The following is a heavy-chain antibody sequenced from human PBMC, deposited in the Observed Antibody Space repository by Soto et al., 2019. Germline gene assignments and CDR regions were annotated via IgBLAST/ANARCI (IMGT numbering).Heavy chain of an antibody. V-gene: IGHV1-3*01. CDR3: ARDSRYDSSGPPDYYYYGMDV. D-gene: IGHD3-22*01. Sequence: ASVKVSCKASGYTFTSYAMHWVRQAPGQRLEWMGWINAGNGNTKYSQKFQGRVTITRDTSASTAYMELSSLRSEDTAVYYCARDSRYDSSGPPDYYYYGMDVWGQGTTVTVSS. J-gene: IGHJ6*02. CDR2: INAGNGNT. CDR1: GYTFTSYA.